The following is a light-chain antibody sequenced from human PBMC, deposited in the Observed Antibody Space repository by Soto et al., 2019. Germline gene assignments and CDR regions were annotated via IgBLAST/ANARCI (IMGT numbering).Light chain of an antibody. CDR2: GAS. CDR3: QQYGSSGT. V-gene: IGKV3-20*01. CDR1: QSVSNNY. Sequence: IVLTQSPGTLSLSPGERATLSCRASQSVSNNYLAWYQQKPGQAPRLLIYGASIRATGIPDRFSGSGSGTDFTLTISRLEPEDFAVYYCQQYGSSGTFGQGTKVDIK. J-gene: IGKJ1*01.